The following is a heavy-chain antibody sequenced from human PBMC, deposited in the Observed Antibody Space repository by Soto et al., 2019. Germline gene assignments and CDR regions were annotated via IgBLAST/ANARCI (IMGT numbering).Heavy chain of an antibody. D-gene: IGHD4-17*01. CDR1: GGSISSVDYY. CDR2: IYYSGST. J-gene: IGHJ4*02. Sequence: PSDTLSLTSTVSGGSISSVDYYWSWIRQPPGKGLEWIGYIYYSGSTYYNPSLKSRLTISVDTSKNQFSLRLSSVTAADMAVYYCVRTQTSVTTYYFDYWGQGTLVTVSS. CDR3: VRTQTSVTTYYFDY. V-gene: IGHV4-30-4*02.